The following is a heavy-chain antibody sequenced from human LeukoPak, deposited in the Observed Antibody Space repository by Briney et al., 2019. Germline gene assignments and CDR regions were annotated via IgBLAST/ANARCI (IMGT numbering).Heavy chain of an antibody. CDR2: SSSSGNNI. D-gene: IGHD6-13*01. CDR1: GFTFSDYY. CDR3: VREPAIARFDP. V-gene: IGHV3-11*01. Sequence: GGSLRLSCAASGFTFSDYYMGWIRQAPGKGLEWVTYSSSSGNNIHYADSVKGRFTISRDNAKNSLYLQMDSLRAEDTALYYCVREPAIARFDPWGQGTLVTVSS. J-gene: IGHJ5*02.